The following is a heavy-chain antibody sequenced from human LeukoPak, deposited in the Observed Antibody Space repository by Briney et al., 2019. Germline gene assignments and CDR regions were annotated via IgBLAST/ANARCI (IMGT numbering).Heavy chain of an antibody. CDR1: GGTFSSYA. CDR3: ASGGGQQLVPLDY. Sequence: SVKVSCKASGGTFSSYAISWVRQAPGQGPEWMGGIIPIFGTANYAQKFQGRVTITADESTSTAYMELSSLRSEDTAVYYCASGGGQQLVPLDYWGQGTLVTVSS. CDR2: IIPIFGTA. V-gene: IGHV1-69*13. J-gene: IGHJ4*02. D-gene: IGHD6-13*01.